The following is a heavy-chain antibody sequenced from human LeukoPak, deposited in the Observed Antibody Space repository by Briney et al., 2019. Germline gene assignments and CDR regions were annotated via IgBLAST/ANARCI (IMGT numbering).Heavy chain of an antibody. J-gene: IGHJ5*02. Sequence: PSETLSLTCTVSGGSISSYYWSWIRQHPGKGLEWIGAIYYTGSTYYNPSLKSRATISVDTSKNHFSLKLTPVTAADTAVYYCARGTGGAAAADFDPWGQGTLVTVSS. CDR3: ARGTGGAAAADFDP. V-gene: IGHV4-59*06. CDR2: IYYTGST. D-gene: IGHD6-13*01. CDR1: GGSISSYY.